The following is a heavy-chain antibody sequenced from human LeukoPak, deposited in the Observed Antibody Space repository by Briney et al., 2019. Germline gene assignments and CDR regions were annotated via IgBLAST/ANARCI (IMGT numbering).Heavy chain of an antibody. D-gene: IGHD3-10*01. J-gene: IGHJ5*02. V-gene: IGHV4-39*01. CDR1: GGSISTSNYY. CDR3: ARAWFLNWFDP. Sequence: SETLSLTCTVSGGSISTSNYYWGWIRQPPGKGLEWIGNIFYSGSTYYNPSLKSRVTISVDTSKNQFSLKLSSVTAADTAVYYCARAWFLNWFDPWGQGTLVTVSS. CDR2: IFYSGST.